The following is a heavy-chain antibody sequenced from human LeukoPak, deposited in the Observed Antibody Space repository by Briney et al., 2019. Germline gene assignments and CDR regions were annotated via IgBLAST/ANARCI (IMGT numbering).Heavy chain of an antibody. CDR1: GFTFSSYA. V-gene: IGHV3-64*01. CDR2: ISSNGGST. Sequence: PGGSLRLSCAASGFTFSSYAMHWVRQAPGKGLEYVSAISSNGGSTYYANSVKGRFTISRDNSKNTLYLQMGSLRAEDTAVYYCARDYYDSSGYPPYFDYWGQGTLVTVSS. J-gene: IGHJ4*02. CDR3: ARDYYDSSGYPPYFDY. D-gene: IGHD3-22*01.